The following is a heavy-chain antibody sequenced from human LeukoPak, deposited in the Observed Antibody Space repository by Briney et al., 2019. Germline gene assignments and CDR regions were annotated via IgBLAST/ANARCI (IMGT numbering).Heavy chain of an antibody. CDR1: GGSITSYY. V-gene: IGHV4-59*01. CDR2: IYYSGST. J-gene: IGHJ4*02. CDR3: ARRAYSSGYYYFDY. D-gene: IGHD3-22*01. Sequence: SETLSLTCTVSGGSITSYYWSWIRQPPGKGLEWIGYIYYSGSTNYNPSLKSRVTISVDTSKNQSSLKLSSVTAADTAVYYCARRAYSSGYYYFDYWGQGALVTVSS.